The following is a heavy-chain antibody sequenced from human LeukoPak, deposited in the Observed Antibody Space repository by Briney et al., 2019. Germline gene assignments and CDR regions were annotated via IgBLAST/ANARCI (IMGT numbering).Heavy chain of an antibody. J-gene: IGHJ3*02. CDR3: ARDSSAGAFDI. CDR2: ISGSSSYI. V-gene: IGHV3-21*04. Sequence: GGSLRLSCAASGFSFSNYVINWVRQAPGKGLEWVSSISGSSSYIYYADSVKGRFTISRDNSKNTLYLQMNSLRAEDTAVYYCARDSSAGAFDIWGQGTMVTVSS. D-gene: IGHD6-25*01. CDR1: GFSFSNYV.